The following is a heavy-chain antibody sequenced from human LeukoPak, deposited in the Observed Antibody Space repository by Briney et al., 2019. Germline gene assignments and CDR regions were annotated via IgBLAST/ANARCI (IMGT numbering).Heavy chain of an antibody. CDR3: ATSYYYDSSGYFDYHDY. D-gene: IGHD3-22*01. V-gene: IGHV4-4*07. Sequence: NPSETLSLTCTVSGGSISSYYWSWIRQPAGKGLEWIGRIYTSGSTNYNPSLKSRVTMSVDTSKNQFSLKLSSVTAADTAVYYCATSYYYDSSGYFDYHDYWGQGTPVTVSS. CDR2: IYTSGST. J-gene: IGHJ4*02. CDR1: GGSISSYY.